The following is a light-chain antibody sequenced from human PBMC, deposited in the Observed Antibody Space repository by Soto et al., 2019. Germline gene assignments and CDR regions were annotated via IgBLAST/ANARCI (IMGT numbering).Light chain of an antibody. Sequence: QSALTQPASVSGSPGQSITISCTGTTSDVGGYDYVSWYQQHPGQAPNLLIFEVSNRPSGVSHRFAGSKSGNTASLSISGLQAVDETDYYCYSITTVNTLYVFGTGTKLTVL. V-gene: IGLV2-14*01. CDR1: TSDVGGYDY. CDR2: EVS. CDR3: YSITTVNTLYV. J-gene: IGLJ1*01.